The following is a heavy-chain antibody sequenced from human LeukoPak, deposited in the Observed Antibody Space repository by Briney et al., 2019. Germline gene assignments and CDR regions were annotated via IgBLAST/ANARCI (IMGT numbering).Heavy chain of an antibody. Sequence: SVKVSCKASGGTFSSYTISWVRQAPGQGLEWMGRIIPILGIANYAQKFQGRVTITADKSTSTAYMELSSLRSEDTAVYYCARGQELRFLEWLSPGAFDIWGQRTMVTVSS. V-gene: IGHV1-69*02. CDR1: GGTFSSYT. CDR2: IIPILGIA. J-gene: IGHJ3*02. CDR3: ARGQELRFLEWLSPGAFDI. D-gene: IGHD3-3*01.